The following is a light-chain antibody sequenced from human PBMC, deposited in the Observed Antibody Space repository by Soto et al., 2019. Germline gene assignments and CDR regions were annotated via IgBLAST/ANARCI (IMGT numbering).Light chain of an antibody. Sequence: QSVLTQPRSVSGSPGQSVTISCTGTSSDVGGYNYVSWYQQHPGKAPKLMIYDVSKRPPGVPDRFSGSKSGNTASLTISGLQAEDEAVYYCCSYAGSYTYVVFGGGTKLTVL. CDR3: CSYAGSYTYVV. V-gene: IGLV2-11*01. J-gene: IGLJ2*01. CDR2: DVS. CDR1: SSDVGGYNY.